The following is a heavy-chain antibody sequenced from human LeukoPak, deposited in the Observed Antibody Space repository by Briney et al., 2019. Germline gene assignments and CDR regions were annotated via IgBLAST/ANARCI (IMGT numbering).Heavy chain of an antibody. Sequence: SETLSLTCTVSGGFINNYYWSWIRETPGKGREWIGQISNTGNTKYDPSLQSRVTISIDTSKSHFSLRLSSVTAADTAVYYCAGRRAGTSWIDSWGQGTLVTVSS. CDR2: ISNTGNT. V-gene: IGHV4-59*08. CDR3: AGRRAGTSWIDS. J-gene: IGHJ4*02. D-gene: IGHD6-13*01. CDR1: GGFINNYY.